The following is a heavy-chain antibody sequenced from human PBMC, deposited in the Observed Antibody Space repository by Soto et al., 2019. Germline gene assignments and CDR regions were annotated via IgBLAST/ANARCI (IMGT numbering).Heavy chain of an antibody. CDR3: ARRTVNIRTFYSGLKTHCFDY. Sequence: QLQLQESGPGRVKPSEPLSLTCAVSGGSFISSSYYWGWIRQPPGKGLEWIGSIYYSGSTYYTPSLQSRVAISVDTSKNQFSLKLNSVTAADTAVYYCARRTVNIRTFYSGLKTHCFDYWGQGTLVTVSS. CDR2: IYYSGST. J-gene: IGHJ4*02. CDR1: GGSFISSSYY. V-gene: IGHV4-39*01. D-gene: IGHD6-19*01.